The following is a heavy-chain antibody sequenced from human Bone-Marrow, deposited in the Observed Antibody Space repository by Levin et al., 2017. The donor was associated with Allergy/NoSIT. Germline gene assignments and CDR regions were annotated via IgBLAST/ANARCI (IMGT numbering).Heavy chain of an antibody. Sequence: PGGSLRLSCKASGYPFTNYGISWVRQAPGQGLEWMGWISGYNGDTNYAQKFQDRITMTTETSTTTAYLDVRSLRSDDTAVYYCARDSVHGGNSFTDSWGQGSLVIVSS. V-gene: IGHV1-18*01. J-gene: IGHJ4*02. D-gene: IGHD4-23*01. CDR3: ARDSVHGGNSFTDS. CDR1: GYPFTNYG. CDR2: ISGYNGDT.